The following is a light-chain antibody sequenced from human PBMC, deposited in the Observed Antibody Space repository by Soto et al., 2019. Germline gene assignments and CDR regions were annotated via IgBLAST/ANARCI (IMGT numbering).Light chain of an antibody. CDR2: YDS. J-gene: IGLJ3*02. V-gene: IGLV3-21*04. CDR3: QVWDSSSDSWV. Sequence: SCELTQPPSVSVAPGKTARITCGENNIGSKSVHWYQQKPGQAPVLVIYYDSDRPSGIPERFSGSNSGNTATLTISRVEAGDEADYYCQVWDSSSDSWVFGGGTQLTAL. CDR1: NIGSKS.